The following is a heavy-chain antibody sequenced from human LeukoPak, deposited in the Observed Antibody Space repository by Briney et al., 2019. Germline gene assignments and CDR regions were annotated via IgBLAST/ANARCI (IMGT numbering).Heavy chain of an antibody. V-gene: IGHV1-18*01. D-gene: IGHD5-18*01. CDR2: ISTYNGNT. Sequence: ASVKVSCKASGYTFTSYGISWVRQAPGQGLEWMGWISTYNGNTNYAQKFQGRVTMTTDTSTTTAYMELRSLRSDDTAMYYCARGQGASWDTAMVTDHWGQGTLVTVSS. CDR1: GYTFTSYG. J-gene: IGHJ4*02. CDR3: ARGQGASWDTAMVTDH.